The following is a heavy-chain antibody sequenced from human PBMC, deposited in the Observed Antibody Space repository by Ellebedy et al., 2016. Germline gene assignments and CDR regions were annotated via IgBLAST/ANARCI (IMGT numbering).Heavy chain of an antibody. V-gene: IGHV3-23*01. CDR3: AKWGGMDV. CDR1: GFTFSTYA. CDR2: ISGSGGST. D-gene: IGHD1-26*01. Sequence: GESLKISXAVSGFTFSTYAMSWVRQAPGKGLEWVSAISGSGGSTYYADSVKGRFTISRDNSKNTLYLQMNSLRAEDTAVYYCAKWGGMDVWGQGTTVTVSS. J-gene: IGHJ6*02.